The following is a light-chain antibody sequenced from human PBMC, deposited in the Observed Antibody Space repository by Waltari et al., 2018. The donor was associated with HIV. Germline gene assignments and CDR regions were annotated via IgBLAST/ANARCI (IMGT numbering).Light chain of an antibody. V-gene: IGLV1-40*01. CDR1: SSNIGAGYD. Sequence: QSVLTQPPSVSGAPGQRVTISCTGGSSNIGAGYDVHWYQRLPGTAPKHRIFATINRPSGVPDRFAGSISGTSASLAITGLQAEDEADYYCQSYDSSLTMVFGGGTKVTVL. CDR3: QSYDSSLTMV. CDR2: ATI. J-gene: IGLJ2*01.